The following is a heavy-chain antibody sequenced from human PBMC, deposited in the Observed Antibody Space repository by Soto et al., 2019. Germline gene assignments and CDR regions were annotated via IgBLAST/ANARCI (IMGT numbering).Heavy chain of an antibody. J-gene: IGHJ6*03. CDR2: ISGSGGST. V-gene: IGHV3-23*01. D-gene: IGHD5-12*01. CDR3: AKPYSGYDNYYYYYMDV. Sequence: EVQLLESGGGLVQPGGSLRLSCAASGFTFSSYAMSWVRQAPGKGLEWVSAISGSGGSTYYAASVKGRFTISRDNSKNTLYLQMNSLRAEDTAVYYCAKPYSGYDNYYYYYMDVWGKGTTVTVSS. CDR1: GFTFSSYA.